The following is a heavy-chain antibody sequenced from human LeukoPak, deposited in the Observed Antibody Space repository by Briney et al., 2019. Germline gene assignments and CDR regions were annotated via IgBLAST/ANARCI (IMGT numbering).Heavy chain of an antibody. J-gene: IGHJ4*02. Sequence: GGSLRLSCAASGFTFSNSAMNWVRQAPGKGLEWVSSINNVGSHIYYADSVKGRFTISRDNSLNTLHLQMNSLRTEDTAVYYCAREFGHNRWYFDYWGQGALVTVSS. CDR2: INNVGSHI. CDR1: GFTFSNSA. CDR3: AREFGHNRWYFDY. D-gene: IGHD5-24*01. V-gene: IGHV3-21*01.